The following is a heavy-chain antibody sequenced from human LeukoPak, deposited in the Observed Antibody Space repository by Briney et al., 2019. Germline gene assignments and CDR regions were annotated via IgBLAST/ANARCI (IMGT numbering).Heavy chain of an antibody. CDR3: ASPAGTYYYDSSGYYHQYFQH. D-gene: IGHD3-22*01. CDR2: IIPIFGTA. CDR1: GGTFTGYA. V-gene: IGHV1-69*13. Sequence: GASVKVSCKASGGTFTGYAISWVRQAPGQGLEWMGGIIPIFGTANYAQKFQGRVTITADESTSTAYMELSSLRSEDTAVYYCASPAGTYYYDSSGYYHQYFQHWGQGTLVTVSS. J-gene: IGHJ1*01.